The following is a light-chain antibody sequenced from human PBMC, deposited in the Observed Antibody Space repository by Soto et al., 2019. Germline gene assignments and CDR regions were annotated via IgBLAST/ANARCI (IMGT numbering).Light chain of an antibody. V-gene: IGKV1-13*02. CDR2: DAS. CDR1: QGISSY. J-gene: IGKJ1*01. Sequence: IQMTQSPSSLSASVGDRVTITCRASQGISSYLAWYQQKPGKAPKLLIYDASSLESGVPQRFSGSGSGTEFTLTISSLQTDDFSTYYCQQYHSHWTVGQGNKVDIK. CDR3: QQYHSHWT.